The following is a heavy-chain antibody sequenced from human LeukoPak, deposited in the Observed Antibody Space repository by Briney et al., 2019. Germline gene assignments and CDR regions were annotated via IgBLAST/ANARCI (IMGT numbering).Heavy chain of an antibody. D-gene: IGHD2-2*01. Sequence: GGSLRLSCAASGFTFRSYEMNWVRQAPGKGLEWVSHISSSGSTIYYADSVKGRFTISRDNAKNSLYLQMNSLRAEDTAVYYCARALVFDAFDIWGQGTMVTVSS. J-gene: IGHJ3*02. CDR3: ARALVFDAFDI. V-gene: IGHV3-48*03. CDR1: GFTFRSYE. CDR2: ISSSGSTI.